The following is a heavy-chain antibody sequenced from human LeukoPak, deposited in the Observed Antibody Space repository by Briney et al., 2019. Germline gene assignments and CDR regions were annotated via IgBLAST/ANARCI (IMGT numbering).Heavy chain of an antibody. CDR1: GFNFTRYN. CDR2: ISSISRTI. CDR3: ARPDYYRGAGSYGGDY. Sequence: PGGSLRLSCAASGFNFTRYNMNWVRQAPGKGLEHISYISSISRTIDNADSVKGRFTISRDNAKNSLYLQMNSLGAEDTAVYYCARPDYYRGAGSYGGDYWGQGTLVTVSS. J-gene: IGHJ4*02. V-gene: IGHV3-48*01. D-gene: IGHD3-10*01.